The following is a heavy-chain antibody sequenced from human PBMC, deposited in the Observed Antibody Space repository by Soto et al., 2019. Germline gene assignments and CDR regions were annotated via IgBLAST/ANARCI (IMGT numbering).Heavy chain of an antibody. D-gene: IGHD3-9*01. J-gene: IGHJ5*02. CDR2: IYSGGST. CDR1: GFTVSSNY. Sequence: EVQLVESGGGLVQPGGSLRLSCAASGFTVSSNYMSWVRQAPGKGLEWVSVIYSGGSTYYADSVKGRFTISKDNSKNTRYLKMISLGAEDTAVYYCARSYYDVVTGDVYWFDPWGQGTLFTVSS. V-gene: IGHV3-66*01. CDR3: ARSYYDVVTGDVYWFDP.